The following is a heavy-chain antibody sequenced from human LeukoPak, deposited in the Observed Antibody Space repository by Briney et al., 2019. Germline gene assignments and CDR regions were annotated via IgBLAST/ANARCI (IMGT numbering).Heavy chain of an antibody. V-gene: IGHV1-18*01. J-gene: IGHJ6*03. CDR1: GYTFTSFG. Sequence: GASVKVSCKASGYTFTSFGISWVRQAPGQGLEWMGWISPYNGNTNYAQKLQGRVTMTTGTSTSTAYMELSRLRSDDTAVYYCARDGMATRHPSYYYYYYMDVWGKGTTVTISS. CDR2: ISPYNGNT. CDR3: ARDGMATRHPSYYYYYYMDV. D-gene: IGHD5-24*01.